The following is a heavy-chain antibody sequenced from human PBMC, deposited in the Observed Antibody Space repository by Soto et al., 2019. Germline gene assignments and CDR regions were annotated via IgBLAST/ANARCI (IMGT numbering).Heavy chain of an antibody. CDR1: GFTFSNHA. CDR2: ISGNGIST. D-gene: IGHD2-21*01. J-gene: IGHJ5*02. V-gene: IGHV3-23*01. CDR3: ARDAIAIVRGSNNWFDP. Sequence: EVQLLESGGGLVQPGGSLRLSCAASGFTFSNHAMSWVRQAPGKGLEWVSAISGNGISTYYADSVRGRFTISRANSKSTLYLQMNRPRAYDTAVDYCARDAIAIVRGSNNWFDPWGPGTLVT.